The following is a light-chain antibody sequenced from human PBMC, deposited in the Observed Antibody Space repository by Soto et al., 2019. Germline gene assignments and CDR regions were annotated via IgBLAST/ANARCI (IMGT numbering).Light chain of an antibody. CDR3: SSYTSSSTLLDV. Sequence: QSALTQPASVSGSPGQSITISCTGTSSDVGGYNYVSWYQQHPGKAPKLMIYDVSNRPSGVSNRFSGSKSGNTASLTISGLQAEADADYYCSSYTSSSTLLDVFGTGTKLTVL. CDR2: DVS. CDR1: SSDVGGYNY. J-gene: IGLJ1*01. V-gene: IGLV2-14*01.